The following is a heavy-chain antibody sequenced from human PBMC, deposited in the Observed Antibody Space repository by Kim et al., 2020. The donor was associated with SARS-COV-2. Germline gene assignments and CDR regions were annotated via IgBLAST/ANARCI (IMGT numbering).Heavy chain of an antibody. J-gene: IGHJ6*02. CDR1: GYSISSGYY. CDR3: ARDDYGDYFNYYGMDV. Sequence: SETLSLTCTVSGYSISSGYYWGWIRQPPGKGLEWIGSIYHSGSTYYNPSLKSRVTISVDTSKNQFSLKLSSVTAADTAVYYCARDDYGDYFNYYGMDVWGQGTTVTVSS. V-gene: IGHV4-38-2*02. D-gene: IGHD4-17*01. CDR2: IYHSGST.